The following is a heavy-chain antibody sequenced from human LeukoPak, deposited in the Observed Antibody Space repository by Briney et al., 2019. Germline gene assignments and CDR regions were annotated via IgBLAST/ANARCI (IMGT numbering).Heavy chain of an antibody. V-gene: IGHV3-23*01. D-gene: IGHD6-19*01. CDR3: AKDPYSSGPYNWFDP. CDR1: GFTFNSHA. Sequence: GGSLRLSCEASGFTFNSHAMTWVRQAPGKGLEWVSAISGSGDSTHYADSVKGLFTISRDNSKNTLYLQMNRLRAEDTAVYYCAKDPYSSGPYNWFDPWGQGTLVTVSS. J-gene: IGHJ5*02. CDR2: ISGSGDST.